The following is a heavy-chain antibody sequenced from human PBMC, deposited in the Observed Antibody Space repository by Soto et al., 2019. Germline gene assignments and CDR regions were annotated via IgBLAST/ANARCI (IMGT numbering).Heavy chain of an antibody. J-gene: IGHJ6*03. CDR3: ARGMGGAVAGNFAPHYYYYMDV. CDR2: MNPNSGNT. Sequence: GASVKVSCKAYGYTFTSYDITWVRQATGQGLQWMGWMNPNSGNTGYAQKFQGRVTMTRNTSISTAYMELSSLRSEDTAVYYCARGMGGAVAGNFAPHYYYYMDVWGKGTTVTVSS. CDR1: GYTFTSYD. D-gene: IGHD6-19*01. V-gene: IGHV1-8*01.